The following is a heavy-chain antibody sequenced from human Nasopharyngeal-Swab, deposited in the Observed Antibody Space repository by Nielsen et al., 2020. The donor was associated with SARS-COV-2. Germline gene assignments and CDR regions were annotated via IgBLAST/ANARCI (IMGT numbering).Heavy chain of an antibody. CDR3: AKDYGSGSYEYYYYGMGV. CDR1: GFTFDDYA. V-gene: IGHV3-43D*03. D-gene: IGHD3-10*01. Sequence: GGSLRLSCAASGFTFDDYAMHWVRQAPGKGLEWVSLISWDGGSTFYPDSVKGRFTISRDNSKNSLYLQMNSLRPEDTGLYYCAKDYGSGSYEYYYYGMGVWGQGTTVTVSS. J-gene: IGHJ6*02. CDR2: ISWDGGST.